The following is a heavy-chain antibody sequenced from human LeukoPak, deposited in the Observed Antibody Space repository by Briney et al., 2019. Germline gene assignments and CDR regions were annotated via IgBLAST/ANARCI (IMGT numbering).Heavy chain of an antibody. CDR1: GFTFSSYW. J-gene: IGHJ6*02. D-gene: IGHD3-22*01. CDR2: INSDGSST. CDR3: ARVAPVVVITHYYYGMDV. Sequence: GGSLRLSCAASGFTFSSYWMHWVRQAPGKGLVWVSRINSDGSSTSCADSVKGRFTISRDNAKNTLYLQMNSLRAEDTAVYYCARVAPVVVITHYYYGMDVWGQGTTVTVSS. V-gene: IGHV3-74*01.